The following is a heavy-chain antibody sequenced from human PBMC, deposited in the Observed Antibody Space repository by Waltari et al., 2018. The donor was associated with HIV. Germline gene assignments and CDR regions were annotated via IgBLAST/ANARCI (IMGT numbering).Heavy chain of an antibody. D-gene: IGHD4-17*01. CDR2: ISQSGIT. Sequence: QVQLQESGPGLVKPSGTLSLTCDVSGGSVSSDNWWSWVRQPPGAGLEWIGEISQSGITNYSPSLKSRVTISIDKSRNQFSLKLNSVTAADTAVYYCVREATSVTTSGGFDIWGQGTVVTVSS. CDR1: GGSVSSDNW. CDR3: VREATSVTTSGGFDI. V-gene: IGHV4-4*02. J-gene: IGHJ3*02.